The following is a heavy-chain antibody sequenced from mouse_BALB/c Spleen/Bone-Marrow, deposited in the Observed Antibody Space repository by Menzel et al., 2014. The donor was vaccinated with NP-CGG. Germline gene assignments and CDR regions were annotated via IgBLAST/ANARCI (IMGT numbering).Heavy chain of an antibody. CDR2: INPYNGDT. J-gene: IGHJ2*01. V-gene: IGHV1-20*02. CDR3: ASSFITTAYYFDY. Sequence: VQLQQSGPELVKPGASVKISCKASGYSFTGYFMNWVMQSHGKSLEWIGRINPYNGDTFYNQKFKGKATLTVDKSSSTAHMKLRSLASEDSAVYYCASSFITTAYYFDYWGQGTTLTVSS. D-gene: IGHD1-2*01. CDR1: GYSFTGYF.